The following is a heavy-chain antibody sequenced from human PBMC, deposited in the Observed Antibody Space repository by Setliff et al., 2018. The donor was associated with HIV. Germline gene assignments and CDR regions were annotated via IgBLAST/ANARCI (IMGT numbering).Heavy chain of an antibody. V-gene: IGHV3-7*03. CDR3: ARERMGRGYYYYLDV. J-gene: IGHJ6*03. CDR2: IKEDGSEK. CDR1: GFTFSSYW. D-gene: IGHD1-26*01. Sequence: GGSLRLSCAASGFTFSSYWMSWVRQAPGKGLEWVANIKEDGSEKYYVDSVKGRFTISRDNAQNSLYLQMNSLRVEDTALYYCARERMGRGYYYYLDVWGKGTTVTVSS.